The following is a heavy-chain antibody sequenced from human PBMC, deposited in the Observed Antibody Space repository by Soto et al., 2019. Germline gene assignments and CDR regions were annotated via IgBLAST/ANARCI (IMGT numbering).Heavy chain of an antibody. CDR2: ISSSSSYI. Sequence: GSLRLSCAASGFTFSSYSMNWVRQAPGKGLEWVSSISSSSSYIYYADSVKGRFTISRDNAKNSLYLQMNSLRAEDTAVYYCARVRSFNYDILTGYYKPRYYFDYWGQGTLVTVSS. V-gene: IGHV3-21*01. CDR3: ARVRSFNYDILTGYYKPRYYFDY. CDR1: GFTFSSYS. D-gene: IGHD3-9*01. J-gene: IGHJ4*02.